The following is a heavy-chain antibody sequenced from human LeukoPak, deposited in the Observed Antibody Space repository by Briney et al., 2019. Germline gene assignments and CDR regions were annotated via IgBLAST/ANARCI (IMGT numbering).Heavy chain of an antibody. CDR1: GFTFSSYW. D-gene: IGHD3-10*01. V-gene: IGHV3-7*01. CDR3: ARERMYSGSGSTYPYYDY. J-gene: IGHJ4*02. Sequence: PGGSLRLSCAASGFTFSSYWMRWVRQSPGKGLEWVANIKPDGSEKYFMDSVKGRFTISRDNAKNALYLEMNSLRAEDTAEYFCARERMYSGSGSTYPYYDYWGQGTLVTVSS. CDR2: IKPDGSEK.